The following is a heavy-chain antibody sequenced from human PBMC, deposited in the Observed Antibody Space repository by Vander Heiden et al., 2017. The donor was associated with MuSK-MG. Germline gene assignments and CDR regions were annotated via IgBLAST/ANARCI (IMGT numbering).Heavy chain of an antibody. D-gene: IGHD1-1*01. CDR1: GFTFSNYW. Sequence: EVQLVESGGGPGQPGGSLSLSGAGPGFTFSNYWIHWVRQAPGKGLVWVSRINSDGSSISYADSVEGRFTISRDNAKNTVFLQMNSLRVEDTALYYCAGARTTSVDYWGQGTLVAVSS. CDR3: AGARTTSVDY. J-gene: IGHJ4*02. V-gene: IGHV3-74*01. CDR2: INSDGSSI.